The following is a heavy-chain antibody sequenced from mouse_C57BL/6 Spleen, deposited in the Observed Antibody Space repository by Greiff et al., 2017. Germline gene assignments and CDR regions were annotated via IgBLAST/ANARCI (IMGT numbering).Heavy chain of an antibody. CDR3: ARYSSCYYYYAMDY. CDR1: GYTFTSYW. D-gene: IGHD3-2*02. CDR2: IYPGSGST. J-gene: IGHJ4*01. V-gene: IGHV1-55*01. Sequence: QVQLQQSGAELVKPGASVKMSCKASGYTFTSYWITWVKQRPGQGLEWIGDIYPGSGSTNYNEKFKSKATLTVDTSSSTAYMQLSSLTSEDSAVYYCARYSSCYYYYAMDYWGQGTSVTVSS.